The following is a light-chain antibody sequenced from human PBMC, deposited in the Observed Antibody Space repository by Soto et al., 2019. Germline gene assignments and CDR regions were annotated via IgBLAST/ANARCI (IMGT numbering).Light chain of an antibody. Sequence: QSALTQPASVSGSPGQSITISCTGTSSDVGGYNYVSWYQQHPGKAPKLMIYEVSNRPSGVSNRFPGSQSGNTASLTISGLQAEDEADYYCSSYTSSSTQVFGTGTKLTVL. CDR3: SSYTSSSTQV. J-gene: IGLJ1*01. V-gene: IGLV2-14*01. CDR2: EVS. CDR1: SSDVGGYNY.